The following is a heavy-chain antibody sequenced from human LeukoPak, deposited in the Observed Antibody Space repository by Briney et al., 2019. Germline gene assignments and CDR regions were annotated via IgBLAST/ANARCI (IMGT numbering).Heavy chain of an antibody. V-gene: IGHV4-34*01. D-gene: IGHD3-9*01. J-gene: IGHJ4*02. CDR2: INHSGST. CDR3: ARVGSDILTGYYRSYLDY. CDR1: GXSFSGYY. Sequence: SETLSLTCAVFGXSFSGYYWSWIRQPPGKGLEWIGEINHSGSTNYNPSLKSRVTISVDTSKNQFSLKLSSVTAADTAVYYCARVGSDILTGYYRSYLDYWGQGTLVTVSS.